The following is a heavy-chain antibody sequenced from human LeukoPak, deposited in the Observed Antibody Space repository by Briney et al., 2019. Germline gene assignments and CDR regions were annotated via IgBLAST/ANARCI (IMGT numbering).Heavy chain of an antibody. CDR1: GFTFNSYA. CDR3: AKGALYYYDSSGYFDY. V-gene: IGHV3-23*01. CDR2: ISGSGGSI. Sequence: GGSLRLSCAASGFTFNSYAMSWVRQAPGKGLEWVSAISGSGGSIYYADSVKGRFTISRDKPKNTLYLQMNSLRAEDTAVYYCAKGALYYYDSSGYFDYWGQGTLVTVPS. J-gene: IGHJ4*02. D-gene: IGHD3-22*01.